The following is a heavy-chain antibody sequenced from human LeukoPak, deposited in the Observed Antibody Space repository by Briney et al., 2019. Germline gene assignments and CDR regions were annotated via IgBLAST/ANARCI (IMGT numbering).Heavy chain of an antibody. D-gene: IGHD4-17*01. V-gene: IGHV1-2*02. J-gene: IGHJ4*02. CDR3: ARGERYGDHNPPIDC. Sequence: ASVKVSCKASGYTFTDYYMHWVRQAPGQGLEWMGWINPNVGATTYAQKFQGRVTMTRDTSIGTAYMELSSLRSDDTAVYYCARGERYGDHNPPIDCWGQGTLVIVSS. CDR1: GYTFTDYY. CDR2: INPNVGAT.